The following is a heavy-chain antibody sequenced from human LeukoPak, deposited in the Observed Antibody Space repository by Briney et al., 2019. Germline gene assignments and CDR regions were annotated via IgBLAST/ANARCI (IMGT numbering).Heavy chain of an antibody. CDR3: VREEMPGKYDY. V-gene: IGHV4-4*02. D-gene: IGHD1-26*01. J-gene: IGHJ4*02. Sequence: QTSETLSLTCAVSGDSISSSHWWSWVRQSPGQGLEWIGEIYHSGNTNYNPSLKSRVAISLDKSNNQFSLRLTSVTAADTAIYFCVREEMPGKYDYWGQGTLVTVSS. CDR2: IYHSGNT. CDR1: GDSISSSHW.